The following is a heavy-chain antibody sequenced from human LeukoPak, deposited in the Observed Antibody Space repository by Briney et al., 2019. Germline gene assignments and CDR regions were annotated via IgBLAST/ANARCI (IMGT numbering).Heavy chain of an antibody. V-gene: IGHV3-23*01. CDR2: ISGSGDRT. CDR1: GFTFSTYA. CDR3: AKDARVVVIPSPVQAFDY. Sequence: PGGSLRLSCAASGFTFSTYAMTWVRQAPGKGLEWVSGISGSGDRTYYADSAKGRFTISRDNSKNTLYLQMNSLRAEDTAVYYCAKDARVVVIPSPVQAFDYWGQGTLVTVSS. J-gene: IGHJ4*02. D-gene: IGHD3-22*01.